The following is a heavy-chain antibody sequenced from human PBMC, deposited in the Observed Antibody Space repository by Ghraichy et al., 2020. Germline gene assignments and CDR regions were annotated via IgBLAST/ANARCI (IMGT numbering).Heavy chain of an antibody. CDR3: ARGPIPSYCSGGSCERWGHFDY. CDR1: GGTFSSYA. D-gene: IGHD2-15*01. Sequence: SVKVSCKASGGTFSSYAISWVRQAPGQGLEWMGGIIPIFGTANYAQKFQGRVTITADESTSTAYMELSSLSSEDTAVYYCARGPIPSYCSGGSCERWGHFDYWGQGTLVTVSS. J-gene: IGHJ4*02. V-gene: IGHV1-69*13. CDR2: IIPIFGTA.